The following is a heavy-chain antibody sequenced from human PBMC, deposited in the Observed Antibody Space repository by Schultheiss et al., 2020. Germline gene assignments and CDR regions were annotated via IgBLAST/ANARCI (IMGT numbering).Heavy chain of an antibody. J-gene: IGHJ4*02. CDR1: GGSFSGYY. D-gene: IGHD1-26*01. V-gene: IGHV4-34*01. CDR3: ARHARYSSSSVGKYYFDY. Sequence: SETLSLTCAVYGGSFSGYYLSWIRQPPGKGLEWIGEITHSGSTNYSPSLKGRVTMSVDTSKNLFSLKLTSVTAADTAVYYCARHARYSSSSVGKYYFDYWGPGALVTVAS. CDR2: ITHSGST.